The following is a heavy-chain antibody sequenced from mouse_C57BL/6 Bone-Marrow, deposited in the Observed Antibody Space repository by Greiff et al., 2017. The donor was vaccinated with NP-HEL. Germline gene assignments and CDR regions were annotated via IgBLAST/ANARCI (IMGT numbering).Heavy chain of an antibody. CDR1: GFTFSSYA. CDR3: TRDPLYDYDEGY. V-gene: IGHV5-9-1*02. Sequence: EVQGVESGEGLVKPGGSLKLSCAASGFTFSSYAMSWVRQTPEKRLEWVAYISSGGDYIYYADTVKGRFTISRDNARNTLYLQMSSLKSEDTAMYYCTRDPLYDYDEGYWGQGTTLTVSS. CDR2: ISSGGDYI. J-gene: IGHJ2*01. D-gene: IGHD2-4*01.